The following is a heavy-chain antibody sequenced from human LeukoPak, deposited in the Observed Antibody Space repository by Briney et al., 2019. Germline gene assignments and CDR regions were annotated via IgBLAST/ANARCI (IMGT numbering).Heavy chain of an antibody. V-gene: IGHV4-34*01. D-gene: IGHD5-18*01. CDR3: ARRRIQLWLNSQYWYFDL. CDR1: GGSFSGYY. J-gene: IGHJ2*01. Sequence: PSETLSLTCAVYGGSFSGYYWSWIRQPPGKGLEWIGEINHSGSTNYNPSLKSRVTISVDTSKNQFSLKLSSVTAADTAVYYCARRRIQLWLNSQYWYFDLWGRGTLVTVSS. CDR2: INHSGST.